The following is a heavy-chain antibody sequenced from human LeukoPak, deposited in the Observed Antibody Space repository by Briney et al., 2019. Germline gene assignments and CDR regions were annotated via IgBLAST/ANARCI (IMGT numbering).Heavy chain of an antibody. CDR1: GFTFSNAW. D-gene: IGHD3-22*01. V-gene: IGHV3-15*01. Sequence: GGSLRLSCAASGFTFSNAWMSWVRQAPGKGLEWVGRIKSKTDGGTTDYAAPVKGRFTISRDDSKNTLYLQMNSPKTEDTAVYYCTTMYYYDSSGYYSDYWGQGTLVTVSS. J-gene: IGHJ4*02. CDR2: IKSKTDGGTT. CDR3: TTMYYYDSSGYYSDY.